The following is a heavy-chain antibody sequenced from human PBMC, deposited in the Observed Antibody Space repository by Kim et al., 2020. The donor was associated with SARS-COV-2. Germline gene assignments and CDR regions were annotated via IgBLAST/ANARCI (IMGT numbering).Heavy chain of an antibody. CDR2: INSDGSST. CDR1: GFTFSSYW. J-gene: IGHJ6*02. D-gene: IGHD2-2*01. V-gene: IGHV3-74*01. CDR3: ARGGTVPAAQRPYYYYGMDV. Sequence: GGSLRLSCAASGFTFSSYWMHWVRQAPGKGLVWVSRINSDGSSTSYADSVKGRFTISRDNAKKTLYLQMNSLRAEDTAVYYCARGGTVPAAQRPYYYYGMDVWGQGTTVTVSS.